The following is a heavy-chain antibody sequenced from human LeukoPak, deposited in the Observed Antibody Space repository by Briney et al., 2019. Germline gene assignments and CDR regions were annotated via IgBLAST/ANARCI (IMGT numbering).Heavy chain of an antibody. Sequence: SETLSLTCTVSGGSISSSYWNWIRQFAGKGLEWIAIIYPSGGTNYNPSLKSRVTMSVDMSKNQFSLKVNSVTAADTAIYYCATKSAGGAFDIWGQGTMVTGSS. CDR1: GGSISSSY. CDR3: ATKSAGGAFDI. CDR2: IYPSGGT. V-gene: IGHV4-4*07. J-gene: IGHJ3*02.